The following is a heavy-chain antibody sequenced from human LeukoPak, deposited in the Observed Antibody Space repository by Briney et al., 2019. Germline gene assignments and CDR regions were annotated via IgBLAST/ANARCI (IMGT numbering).Heavy chain of an antibody. CDR3: AKWGYCGGDCYWSETS. CDR1: GFTFSSYG. D-gene: IGHD2-21*01. V-gene: IGHV3-30*02. J-gene: IGHJ5*02. Sequence: PGGSLRLSCAASGFTFSSYGMHWVRQAPGKGLEWVAFIRYDGSNKYYADSVKGRFTISRGNSKNTLYLQMNSLRAEDTAVYYCAKWGYCGGDCYWSETSWGQGTLVTVSS. CDR2: IRYDGSNK.